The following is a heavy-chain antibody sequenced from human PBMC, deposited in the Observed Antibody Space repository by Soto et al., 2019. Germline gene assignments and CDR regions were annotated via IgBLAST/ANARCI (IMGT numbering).Heavy chain of an antibody. V-gene: IGHV1-69*02. CDR2: IIPMSPMP. CDR3: ARGEGGNGNWYAV. D-gene: IGHD2-15*01. Sequence: QVQLVQSGAEVKKPGSSVNVACKASGDTFNRYTISWVRQAPGQGLEWMGRIIPMSPMPIYAQKFRGRVTCTADKSTTSVYMELSSLTSDDTAVYYCARGEGGNGNWYAVWGQGTLVTVSS. J-gene: IGHJ4*02. CDR1: GDTFNRYT.